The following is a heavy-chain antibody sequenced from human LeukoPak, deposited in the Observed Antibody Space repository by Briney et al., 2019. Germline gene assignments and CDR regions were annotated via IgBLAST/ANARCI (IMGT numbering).Heavy chain of an antibody. V-gene: IGHV3-9*01. CDR3: AKDSQAVAGDTLFDY. J-gene: IGHJ4*02. CDR2: ISWNSGSI. Sequence: LSLTCTVSGGSISSYYWSWVRQAPGKGLEWVSGISWNSGSIGYADSVKGRFTISRDNAKNSLYLQMNSLRAEDTALYYCAKDSQAVAGDTLFDYWGQGTLVTVSS. CDR1: GGSISSYY. D-gene: IGHD6-19*01.